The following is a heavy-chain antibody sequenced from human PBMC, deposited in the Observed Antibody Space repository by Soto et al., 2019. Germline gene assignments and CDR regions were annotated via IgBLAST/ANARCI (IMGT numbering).Heavy chain of an antibody. CDR2: ISGSGGST. CDR3: AKVSRANGVVPAALN. D-gene: IGHD2-2*01. Sequence: EVQLLESGGGLVQPGGSLRLSCVGSGHTFHSYAVSWVRHAPGKGLEWVSGISGSGGSTYYADSVRGRFTISRDDSKNTLYLQMNSLRAEDTAVYYCAKVSRANGVVPAALNWGQGTLVTVSS. V-gene: IGHV3-23*01. CDR1: GHTFHSYA. J-gene: IGHJ4*02.